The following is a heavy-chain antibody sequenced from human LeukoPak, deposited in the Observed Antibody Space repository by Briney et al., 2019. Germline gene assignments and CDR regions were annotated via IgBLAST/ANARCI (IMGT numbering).Heavy chain of an antibody. CDR1: GFTFSGYA. CDR3: ARDSLGYCSGGSCYPSIYGDLDY. J-gene: IGHJ4*02. CDR2: ISYDGSNK. D-gene: IGHD2-15*01. Sequence: PGGSLRLSCAASGFTFSGYAMHWVRQAPGKGLEWVAVISYDGSNKYYADSVKGRFTISRDNSKNTLYLQMNSLRAEDTAVYYCARDSLGYCSGGSCYPSIYGDLDYWGQGTLVTVSS. V-gene: IGHV3-30*04.